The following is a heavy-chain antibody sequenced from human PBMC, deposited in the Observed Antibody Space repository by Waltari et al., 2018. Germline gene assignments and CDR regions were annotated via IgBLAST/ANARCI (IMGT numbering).Heavy chain of an antibody. J-gene: IGHJ6*02. CDR2: IFTSGRT. CDR1: GGSISSGSVY. V-gene: IGHV4-61*02. Sequence: QVQLQESGPGLVRPSQTLSLTCTVSGGSISSGSVYWTWIRQPAGKGLEWVGHIFTSGRTKYNPPLKSRVSVSLDTSENQFSLRLSSVTAADTAVYYCARDEARYYDIMTGGGYYGLDVWGQGTTVTVSS. D-gene: IGHD3-9*01. CDR3: ARDEARYYDIMTGGGYYGLDV.